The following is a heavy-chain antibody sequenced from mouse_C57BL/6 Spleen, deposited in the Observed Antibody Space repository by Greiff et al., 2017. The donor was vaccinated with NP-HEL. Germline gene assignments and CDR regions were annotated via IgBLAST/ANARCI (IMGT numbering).Heavy chain of an antibody. J-gene: IGHJ2*01. CDR1: GYTFTSYW. CDR3: ATIYYDYDGYYFDY. Sequence: QVQLQQPGAELVRPGTSVKLSCKASGYTFTSYWMHWVKQRPGQGLEWIGVIDPSDSYTNYNQKFKGKATLTVATSSSTAYVQLSSLTSEDSAIYYCATIYYDYDGYYFDYWGQGTTLTVSS. V-gene: IGHV1-59*01. D-gene: IGHD2-4*01. CDR2: IDPSDSYT.